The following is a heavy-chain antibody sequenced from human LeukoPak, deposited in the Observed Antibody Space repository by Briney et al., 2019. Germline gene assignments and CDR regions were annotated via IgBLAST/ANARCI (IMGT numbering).Heavy chain of an antibody. CDR3: TRENYGGNSGYFDL. Sequence: GGSLRLSCTASGFTFGDYAMSCFRQAPGKGLEWVGFIRSKAYGGTTEYAASVKGRFTISRDDSKSIAYLQMNSLKTEDTAVYYCTRENYGGNSGYFDLWGRGTLVTVSS. CDR2: IRSKAYGGTT. D-gene: IGHD4-23*01. V-gene: IGHV3-49*03. CDR1: GFTFGDYA. J-gene: IGHJ2*01.